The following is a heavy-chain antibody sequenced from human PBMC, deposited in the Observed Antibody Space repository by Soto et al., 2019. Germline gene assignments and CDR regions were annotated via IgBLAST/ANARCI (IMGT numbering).Heavy chain of an antibody. CDR2: INHSGST. J-gene: IGHJ4*02. CDR1: GGSFSGYY. D-gene: IGHD2-21*02. V-gene: IGHV4-34*01. Sequence: SETLSLTCAVYGGSFSGYYWSWIRQPPGKGLEWIGEINHSGSTNYNPSLKSRVTISVDTSKNQFSLKLSSVTAADTAVYYCAITPRNYCGGDCYPNVPLDYWGQGTLVTVSS. CDR3: AITPRNYCGGDCYPNVPLDY.